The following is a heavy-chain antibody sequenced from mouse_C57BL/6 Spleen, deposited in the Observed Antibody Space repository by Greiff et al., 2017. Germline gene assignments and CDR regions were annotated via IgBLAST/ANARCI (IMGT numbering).Heavy chain of an antibody. J-gene: IGHJ1*03. D-gene: IGHD1-1*01. CDR2: INPSTGGT. CDR1: GYSFTGYY. Sequence: EVQLQESGPELVKPGASVKISCKASGYSFTGYYMNWVKQSPEKSLEWIGAINPSTGGTTYNQKFKAKATLTVDKSSSTAYMQLKSLTSEDSAVYYCARRPGSSPYWYFDVWGTGTTVTVSS. V-gene: IGHV1-42*01. CDR3: ARRPGSSPYWYFDV.